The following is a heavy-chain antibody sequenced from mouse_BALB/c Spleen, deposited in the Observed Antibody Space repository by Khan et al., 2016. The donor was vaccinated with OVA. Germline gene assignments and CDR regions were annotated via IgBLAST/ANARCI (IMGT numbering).Heavy chain of an antibody. Sequence: QIQLVQSGPELKKPGETVKISCKASGYTFTNFGLNWVKQAPGKGLEWMGWINTYTGEPTYADDFKGRFAFSLATSASTAYLQINNLKNEDAATYFCARPPYFSYTVAYWGQGTSVTVSS. J-gene: IGHJ4*01. CDR2: INTYTGEP. CDR3: ARPPYFSYTVAY. CDR1: GYTFTNFG. V-gene: IGHV9-3-1*01. D-gene: IGHD2-10*01.